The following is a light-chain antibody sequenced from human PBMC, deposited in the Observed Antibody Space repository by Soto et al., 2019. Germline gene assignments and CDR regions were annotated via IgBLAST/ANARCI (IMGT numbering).Light chain of an antibody. CDR3: QQYKNWPRT. J-gene: IGKJ1*01. CDR2: GVS. CDR1: QSVSNKL. V-gene: IGKV3-20*01. Sequence: ENVLTQSPGTLSLSPGERATLSCRATQSVSNKLLAWYQQKPGQAPRLLIYGVSTRATGIPDRFSGSGSGTDFTLTISRVEPEDFAVYYCQQYKNWPRTFGQGTKVDIK.